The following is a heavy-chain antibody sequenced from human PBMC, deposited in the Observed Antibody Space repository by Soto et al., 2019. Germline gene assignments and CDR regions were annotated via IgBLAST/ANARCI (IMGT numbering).Heavy chain of an antibody. Sequence: QVQLVESGGGLVKPGGSLRLSCAASGFTFSDYYMSWIRQAPGKGLEWVSYISSSGNTIYYADSVKGRFTISRDNAKNSLYLQMNSLRAEDTAVYYCARAPAHYDSSGYWALSYFDYWGQGTLVTVSS. CDR1: GFTFSDYY. J-gene: IGHJ4*02. CDR3: ARAPAHYDSSGYWALSYFDY. V-gene: IGHV3-11*01. D-gene: IGHD3-22*01. CDR2: ISSSGNTI.